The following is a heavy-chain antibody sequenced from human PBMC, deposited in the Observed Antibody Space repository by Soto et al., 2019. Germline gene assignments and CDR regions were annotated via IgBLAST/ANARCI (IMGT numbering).Heavy chain of an antibody. V-gene: IGHV3-21*02. D-gene: IGHD3-16*01. CDR1: GFIFSGFQ. J-gene: IGHJ4*02. CDR3: ARDNLAFQGAFDL. Sequence: VQLVQSGGGPVKPGGSLRLSCAASGFIFSGFQLNWVRQAPGRGLEWLSSITGTSAFTHYAGSIEGRFTISRDNPNNLLFLQMDNLRPEDTAVYYCARDNLAFQGAFDLWGQGTLVTVSS. CDR2: ITGTSAFT.